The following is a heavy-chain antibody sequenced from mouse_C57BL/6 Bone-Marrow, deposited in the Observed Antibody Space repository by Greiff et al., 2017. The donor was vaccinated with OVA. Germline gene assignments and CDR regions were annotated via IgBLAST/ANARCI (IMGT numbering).Heavy chain of an antibody. J-gene: IGHJ4*01. Sequence: EVQLQQSGAELVRPGASVKLSCTASGFNIKDDYMHWVKQRPEQGLEWIGWIDPENGDTEYASKFQGKATITADTSSNTAYLQLSSLTSEDTAVYYCTTGDGYYEAMDYWGQGTSVTVSS. V-gene: IGHV14-4*01. D-gene: IGHD2-3*01. CDR2: IDPENGDT. CDR1: GFNIKDDY. CDR3: TTGDGYYEAMDY.